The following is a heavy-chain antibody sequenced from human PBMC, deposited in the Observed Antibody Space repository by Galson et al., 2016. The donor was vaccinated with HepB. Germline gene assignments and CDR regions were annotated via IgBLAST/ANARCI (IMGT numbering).Heavy chain of an antibody. Sequence: SLRLSCAVSGFVFGIYGMQWVRQAPGKGLESVTLISDDGKTEQYADSVKGRFTVSRDNSKNKLYLQMNSLRPDDTAVYYCAKSRADGDYDYFDIDVRGKGTTVIVSS. V-gene: IGHV3-30*18. D-gene: IGHD2-21*01. CDR3: AKSRADGDYDYFDIDV. CDR2: ISDDGKTE. CDR1: GFVFGIYG. J-gene: IGHJ6*04.